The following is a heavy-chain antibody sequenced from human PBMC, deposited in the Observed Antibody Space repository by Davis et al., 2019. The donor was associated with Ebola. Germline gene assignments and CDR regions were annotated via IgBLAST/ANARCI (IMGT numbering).Heavy chain of an antibody. D-gene: IGHD3-3*01. CDR2: INPNSGGT. V-gene: IGHV1-2*02. CDR3: ARTFTIFGVVLGY. J-gene: IGHJ4*02. CDR1: GYTFTAHY. Sequence: ASVTVSCKTSGYTFTAHYLHWVRQAPGQGLEWMGWINPNSGGTNYAQKFQGRVTMTRDTSISTAYMELSRLRSDDTAVYYCARTFTIFGVVLGYWGQGTLVTVSS.